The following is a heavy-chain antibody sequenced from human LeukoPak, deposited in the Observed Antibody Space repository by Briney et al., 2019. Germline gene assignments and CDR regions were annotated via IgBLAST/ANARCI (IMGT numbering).Heavy chain of an antibody. Sequence: GGSLRLSCAASGVNLRSSWMSWIRQAPGKGLERVANINQDGSEKYYVDSVKGRFTISRDNAKNSLYLQMNSLRVEDTAVYYCARAFYSYFDYWDQGTLVVVST. CDR3: ARAFYSYFDY. J-gene: IGHJ4*02. CDR1: GVNLRSSW. D-gene: IGHD2/OR15-2a*01. V-gene: IGHV3-7*03. CDR2: INQDGSEK.